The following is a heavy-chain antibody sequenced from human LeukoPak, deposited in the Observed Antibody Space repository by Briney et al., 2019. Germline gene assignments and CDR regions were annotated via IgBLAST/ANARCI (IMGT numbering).Heavy chain of an antibody. J-gene: IGHJ4*02. CDR3: ARGGNYGDY. CDR1: GFSISSGYY. D-gene: IGHD6-13*01. Sequence: SETLSLTCTVSGFSISSGYYWGWIRQPPGKGLEWIGYIYYSGSTNYNPSLKSRVTISVDTSKNQFSLKLSSVTAADTAVYYCARGGNYGDYWGQGTLVTVSS. CDR2: IYYSGST. V-gene: IGHV4-61*01.